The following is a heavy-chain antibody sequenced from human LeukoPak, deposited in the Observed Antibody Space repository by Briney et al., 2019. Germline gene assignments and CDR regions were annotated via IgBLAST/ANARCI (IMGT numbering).Heavy chain of an antibody. V-gene: IGHV3-23*01. CDR1: GFTFSNYG. D-gene: IGHD3-10*02. CDR2: ITGSGGST. Sequence: PGGSLRLSCATSGFTFSNYGMNWVRQAPGKGLEWVSGITGSGGSTNYADSVKGRFTISRDNAKNSLYLQMNSLRAEDTAVYYCAELGITMIGGVWGKGTTVTISS. CDR3: AELGITMIGGV. J-gene: IGHJ6*04.